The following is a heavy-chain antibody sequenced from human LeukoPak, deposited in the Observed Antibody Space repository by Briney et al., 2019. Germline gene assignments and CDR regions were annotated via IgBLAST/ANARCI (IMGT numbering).Heavy chain of an antibody. CDR1: GFTFSTYA. Sequence: GGSLRLSCAASGFTFSTYAMHWARQAPGKGLEWVAVISSDGSNKFYADSVKGRFTISRDNSKNTLYLQMNSLRADDTAVYYCVCRIGGAPQWGQGTLVTVSS. D-gene: IGHD1-26*01. CDR2: ISSDGSNK. V-gene: IGHV3-30*03. CDR3: VCRIGGAPQ. J-gene: IGHJ4*02.